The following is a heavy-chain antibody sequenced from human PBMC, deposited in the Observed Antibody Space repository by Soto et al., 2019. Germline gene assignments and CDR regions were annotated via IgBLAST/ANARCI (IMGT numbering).Heavy chain of an antibody. Sequence: QVQLQESGPGLVKPSETLSLTCTISGGSISNYYWSWIRRPPGKGLEWIGYIYYSGITMYNPSLKGRVTISVDTSKSQFSLRLSSVTAADTAVYYFARGSGSFRDYWGQGTLVTVSS. CDR2: IYYSGIT. D-gene: IGHD2-15*01. J-gene: IGHJ4*02. CDR1: GGSISNYY. CDR3: ARGSGSFRDY. V-gene: IGHV4-59*01.